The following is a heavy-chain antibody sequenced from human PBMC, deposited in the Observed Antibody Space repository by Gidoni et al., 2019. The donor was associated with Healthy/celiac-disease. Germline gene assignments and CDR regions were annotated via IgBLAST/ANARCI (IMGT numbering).Heavy chain of an antibody. CDR3: ARDPVGWGDWLLPNWFDP. V-gene: IGHV4-39*07. Sequence: QLQLQESGPGLVKPSETLSLTCTVSGGSISSSSYYWGWISQPPGKGLEWIGSIYYSGSTYYNPSLKSRVTISVDTSKNQFSLKLSSVTAADTAVYYCARDPVGWGDWLLPNWFDPWGQGTLVTVSS. J-gene: IGHJ5*02. D-gene: IGHD3-9*01. CDR2: IYYSGST. CDR1: GGSISSSSYY.